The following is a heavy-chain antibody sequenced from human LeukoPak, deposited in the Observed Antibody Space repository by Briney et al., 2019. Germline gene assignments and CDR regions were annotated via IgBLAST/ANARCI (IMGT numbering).Heavy chain of an antibody. Sequence: SVKVSCKASGGTFSSYAISWVRQAPGQGIEWMGGIIPILGTANYAQKFQGRVTITADKSTSTAYMELSSLRSEDTAVYYCTLGAPYYYYGMDVWGKGTTVTVSS. J-gene: IGHJ6*04. D-gene: IGHD3-16*01. V-gene: IGHV1-69*10. CDR1: GGTFSSYA. CDR3: TLGAPYYYYGMDV. CDR2: IIPILGTA.